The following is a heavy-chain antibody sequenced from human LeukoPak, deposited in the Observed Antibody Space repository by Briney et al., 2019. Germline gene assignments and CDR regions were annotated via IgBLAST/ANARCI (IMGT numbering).Heavy chain of an antibody. D-gene: IGHD3-16*02. V-gene: IGHV1-2*02. CDR2: INPNSGGT. J-gene: IGHJ4*02. Sequence: ASVKVSCKASGYTFTGYYMHWVRQAPGQGLEWMGWINPNSGGTNYAQKSQGRAAMTRDTSISTAYMELSRLRSDDTAVYYCARGPFNVYDYVWGSYRPYFDYWGQGTLVTVSS. CDR3: ARGPFNVYDYVWGSYRPYFDY. CDR1: GYTFTGYY.